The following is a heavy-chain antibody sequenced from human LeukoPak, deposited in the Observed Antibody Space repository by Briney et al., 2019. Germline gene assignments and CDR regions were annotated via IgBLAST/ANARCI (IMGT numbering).Heavy chain of an antibody. D-gene: IGHD5-18*01. Sequence: SETLSLTCTVSGGSISSYYWSWIRQPPGKGLEWIGYIYYSGSTNYNPSLKSRVTISVDTSKNQFSLKLSSVTAADTAVYYCARADSSYGPTGHFDYWGQGTLVTVSS. CDR2: IYYSGST. CDR3: ARADSSYGPTGHFDY. J-gene: IGHJ4*02. V-gene: IGHV4-59*01. CDR1: GGSISSYY.